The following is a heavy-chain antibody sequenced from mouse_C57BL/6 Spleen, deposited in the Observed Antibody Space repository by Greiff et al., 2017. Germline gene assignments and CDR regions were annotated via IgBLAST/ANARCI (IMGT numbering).Heavy chain of an antibody. D-gene: IGHD2-2*01. J-gene: IGHJ1*03. CDR3: ARSNPMVTTRGYWYFDV. V-gene: IGHV1-69*01. CDR2: IDPSDSYT. Sequence: QVQLQQPGAELVMPGASVKLSCKASGYTFTSYWMHWVKQRPGQGLEWIGEIDPSDSYTNYNQKFKGKSTLTVDKSSSTAYMQLSSLTSEDSAVYYCARSNPMVTTRGYWYFDVWGTGTTVTVSS. CDR1: GYTFTSYW.